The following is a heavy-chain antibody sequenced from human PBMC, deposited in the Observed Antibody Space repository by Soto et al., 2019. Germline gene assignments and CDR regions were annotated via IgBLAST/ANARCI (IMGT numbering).Heavy chain of an antibody. J-gene: IGHJ4*02. D-gene: IGHD3-10*01. Sequence: GASVKVSCKASGGTFSSYAISWVRQAPGQGLEWMGGIIPIFGTADYAQKFQGRVTITADKSTSTAYMELSSLRSEDTAVYYCARDLSLDYYGSGDENDYWGQGTLVTVSS. CDR1: GGTFSSYA. CDR2: IIPIFGTA. V-gene: IGHV1-69*06. CDR3: ARDLSLDYYGSGDENDY.